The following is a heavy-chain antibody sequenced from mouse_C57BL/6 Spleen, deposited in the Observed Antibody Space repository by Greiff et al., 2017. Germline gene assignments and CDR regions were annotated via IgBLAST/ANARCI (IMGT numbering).Heavy chain of an antibody. J-gene: IGHJ3*01. CDR2: IYPGDGDT. CDR1: GYAFSSYW. Sequence: QVQLQQSGAELVKPGASVKISCKASGYAFSSYWMNWVKQRPGKGLEWIGQIYPGDGDTNYNGKFKGKATLTADKSSSTAYMQLSSLTSEDSAVYCCARGTGRGGSYHTWFAYWGQGTLVTVSA. CDR3: ARGTGRGGSYHTWFAY. D-gene: IGHD2-12*01. V-gene: IGHV1-80*01.